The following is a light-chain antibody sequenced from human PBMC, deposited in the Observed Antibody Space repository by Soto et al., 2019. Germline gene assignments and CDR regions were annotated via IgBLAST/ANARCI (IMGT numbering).Light chain of an antibody. Sequence: SYELTQAPSVSVSPGQTATITCSGDKLGDRFAYWYQQKPGQSPVVVIYEDRKRPSGIPERFSGSNSGNTATLTISGTQAMDEADYYCQAWDSRSVVFGGGTKLTVL. J-gene: IGLJ2*01. CDR3: QAWDSRSVV. CDR1: KLGDRF. CDR2: EDR. V-gene: IGLV3-1*01.